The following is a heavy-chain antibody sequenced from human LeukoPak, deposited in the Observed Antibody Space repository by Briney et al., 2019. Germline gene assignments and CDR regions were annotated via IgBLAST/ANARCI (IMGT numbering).Heavy chain of an antibody. V-gene: IGHV3-7*01. Sequence: GGSLRLSCAASGFSLSSYWINWVRQAPGKGLEWVANINPAASVKYYVDSVNGRFTISRDNAKNSVYLQMNSLRVEDTAIYYCAPSPWGQGTLVTVSS. CDR2: INPAASVK. CDR1: GFSLSSYW. CDR3: APSP. J-gene: IGHJ5*02.